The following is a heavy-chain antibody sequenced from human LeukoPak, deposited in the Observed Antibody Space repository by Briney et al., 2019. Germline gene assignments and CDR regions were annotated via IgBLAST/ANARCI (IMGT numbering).Heavy chain of an antibody. V-gene: IGHV3-23*01. CDR3: AKEARAVWVQGPTRFDY. CDR2: ISGSGGST. CDR1: GFTFSSYA. J-gene: IGHJ4*02. Sequence: PGGSLRLSCAASGFTFSSYAMSWVRQAPGKGLEWVSAISGSGGSTYYADSVKGRFTISRDNSKNTLYLQMNSLRAEDTAVYYCAKEARAVWVQGPTRFDYWGQGTLVTVSS. D-gene: IGHD3-10*01.